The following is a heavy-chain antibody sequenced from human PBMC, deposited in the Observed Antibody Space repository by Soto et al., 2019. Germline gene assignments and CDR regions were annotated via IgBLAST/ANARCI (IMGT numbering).Heavy chain of an antibody. J-gene: IGHJ5*02. D-gene: IGHD3-22*01. CDR2: IIPIFGTA. CDR3: ARDVLSYNYYDSSGYYPSWFDP. CDR1: GGTFSSYA. Sequence: GASVKVSCKASGGTFSSYAISWVRQAPGQGLEWMGGIIPIFGTANYAQKFQGRVTITADESTSTAYMELSSLRSEDTAVYYCARDVLSYNYYDSSGYYPSWFDPWGQGTLVTVSS. V-gene: IGHV1-69*13.